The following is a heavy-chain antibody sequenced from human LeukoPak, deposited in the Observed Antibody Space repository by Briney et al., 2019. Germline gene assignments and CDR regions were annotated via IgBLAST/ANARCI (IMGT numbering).Heavy chain of an antibody. CDR2: IYHSGST. CDR3: AHYDFSSGAAWFDP. D-gene: IGHD6-19*01. J-gene: IGHJ5*02. CDR1: SYSLSSGYY. V-gene: IGHV4-38-2*02. Sequence: PSETLSLTCTVSSYSLSSGYYWGWIRPPPGKGLEWIGTIYHSGSTYYNPSLKSRVTISVDTSKNQFSLKLSSVTAADTAVYYCAHYDFSSGAAWFDPWGQGTLVTVSS.